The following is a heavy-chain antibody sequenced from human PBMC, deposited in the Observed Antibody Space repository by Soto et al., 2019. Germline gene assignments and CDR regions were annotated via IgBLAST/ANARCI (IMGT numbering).Heavy chain of an antibody. J-gene: IGHJ6*02. CDR2: ISNTSRTK. CDR1: GFDFSKYN. CDR3: ARDGNRGYDMDV. D-gene: IGHD1-1*01. Sequence: GGSLRLSCAGSGFDFSKYNMDWVRQAPGKGLEWISYISNTSRTKFYADSVRGRFTISRDNARSSLFLEMNSLRDEDTAIYYCARDGNRGYDMDVWGQGTTVTVSS. V-gene: IGHV3-48*02.